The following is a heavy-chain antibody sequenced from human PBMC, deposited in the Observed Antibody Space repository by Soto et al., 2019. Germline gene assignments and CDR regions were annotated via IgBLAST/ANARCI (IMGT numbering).Heavy chain of an antibody. D-gene: IGHD1-26*01. J-gene: IGHJ4*02. CDR3: ARGRGSGSFYQLDY. V-gene: IGHV3-33*01. CDR1: GFTFSNHG. CDR2: IYYDGSNE. Sequence: QVQLVESGGGVVQHGRSLRLSCAASGFTFSNHGMHWVRQAPGKGLEWVARIYYDGSNEYYADSVKGRFTISRDNSKNTVYLQMNSLRVEDTAVYYCARGRGSGSFYQLDYCGQGTLVTVSS.